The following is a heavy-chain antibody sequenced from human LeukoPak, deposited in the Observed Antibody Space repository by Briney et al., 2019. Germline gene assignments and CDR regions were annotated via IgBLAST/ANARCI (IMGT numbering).Heavy chain of an antibody. J-gene: IGHJ4*02. Sequence: PSETLSLTCAVYGGSFSGYYWSWIRQPPGKGLEWIGYIYYSGSTNYNPSLKSRVTISVDTSKNQFSLKLSSVTAADTAVYYCARVRIGFDYWGQGTLVTVSS. CDR3: ARVRIGFDY. D-gene: IGHD2-15*01. CDR1: GGSFSGYY. CDR2: IYYSGST. V-gene: IGHV4-59*01.